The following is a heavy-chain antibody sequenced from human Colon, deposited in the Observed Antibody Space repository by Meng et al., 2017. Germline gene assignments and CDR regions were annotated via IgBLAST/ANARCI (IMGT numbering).Heavy chain of an antibody. J-gene: IGHJ5*02. Sequence: SETLSLTCTVSGGSVSSGSYYWSWIRQPPGKGLEWIVYIYYSGSTNYNPSLKSRVTISVDTSKNQFSLKLSSVTAADTAVYYCARESYYCSGGSCYSGNWFDPWGQGTLVTVSS. CDR1: GGSVSSGSYY. D-gene: IGHD2-15*01. CDR3: ARESYYCSGGSCYSGNWFDP. V-gene: IGHV4-61*01. CDR2: IYYSGST.